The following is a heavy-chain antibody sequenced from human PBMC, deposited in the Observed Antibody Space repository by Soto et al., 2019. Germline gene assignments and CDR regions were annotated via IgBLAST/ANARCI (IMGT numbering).Heavy chain of an antibody. CDR3: ARATLSGGDPYFDY. J-gene: IGHJ4*02. Sequence: QVQLVQSGAEAKKPGASVKVSCKASAYTFTNYYMHWVRQAPGQGLEWLGIINPSGGTTSYAQKFQGRVTVTRDTSTTTVYMELSSLRSEDTAVYYCARATLSGGDPYFDYWGQGTLVTVSS. V-gene: IGHV1-46*01. CDR2: INPSGGTT. CDR1: AYTFTNYY. D-gene: IGHD2-21*02.